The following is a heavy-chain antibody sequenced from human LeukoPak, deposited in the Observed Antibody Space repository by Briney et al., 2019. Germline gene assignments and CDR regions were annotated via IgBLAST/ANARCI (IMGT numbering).Heavy chain of an antibody. V-gene: IGHV3-23*01. J-gene: IGHJ4*02. CDR1: GFTFSSYA. Sequence: GGSLRLSCAASGFTFSSYAMSWVRQAPGKGPEWVSAISGSGGSTYYADSVKGRFTISRDNSKNTLYLQMNSLRAEDTAVYYCAKDRGSDSSGYYYEGFDYWGQGTLVTVSS. CDR3: AKDRGSDSSGYYYEGFDY. CDR2: ISGSGGST. D-gene: IGHD3-22*01.